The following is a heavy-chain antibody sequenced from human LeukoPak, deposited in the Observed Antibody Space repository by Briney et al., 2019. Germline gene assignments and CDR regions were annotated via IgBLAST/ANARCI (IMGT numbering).Heavy chain of an antibody. CDR1: GGSIGSSSYF. Sequence: SETLSLTCTASGGSIGSSSYFWGWIRQPSGKGLEWIGSFSYRGGAYHNPSLASRVTISRDTSTSQLSLKLRSVTAADTAVYYCARQVARSLVSLRLVSLDSFDIWGQGTTVTVSS. CDR3: ARQVARSLVSLRLVSLDSFDI. D-gene: IGHD5-12*01. CDR2: FSYRGGA. V-gene: IGHV4-39*07. J-gene: IGHJ3*02.